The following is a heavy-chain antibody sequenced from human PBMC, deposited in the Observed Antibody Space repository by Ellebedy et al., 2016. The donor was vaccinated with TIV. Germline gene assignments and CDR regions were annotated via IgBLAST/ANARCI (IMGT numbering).Heavy chain of an antibody. D-gene: IGHD1-14*01. CDR2: INQGGSEK. CDR3: ARAITARDPTGQSTQD. V-gene: IGHV3-7*01. J-gene: IGHJ4*02. Sequence: GESLKISXAASGFTFSDYWMSWVRQAPGKGLEWVANINQGGSEKYYVDSVKGRFTISRDNAQNSLSLQMNSLRAEDTAVYYCARAITARDPTGQSTQDWGRGTLVTVSS. CDR1: GFTFSDYW.